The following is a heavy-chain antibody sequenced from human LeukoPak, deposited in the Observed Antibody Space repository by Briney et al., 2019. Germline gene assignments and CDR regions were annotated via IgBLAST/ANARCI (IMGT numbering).Heavy chain of an antibody. Sequence: PSETLSLTCTVSGGSISSSSYYWGWIRQPPGKGLEWIGSIYYSGSTYYNPSLKSRVTISVDTSKNQFSLKLSSVTAADTAVYYCARHGPYYDYVPHYFDYWGQGTLVTVSS. CDR3: ARHGPYYDYVPHYFDY. D-gene: IGHD3-16*01. CDR1: GGSISSSSYY. V-gene: IGHV4-39*01. J-gene: IGHJ4*02. CDR2: IYYSGST.